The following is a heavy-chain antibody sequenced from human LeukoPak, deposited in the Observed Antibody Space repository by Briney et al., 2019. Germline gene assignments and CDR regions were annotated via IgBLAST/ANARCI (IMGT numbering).Heavy chain of an antibody. J-gene: IGHJ3*01. CDR1: GGSISSSSYY. CDR2: IYTSGST. D-gene: IGHD1-26*01. CDR3: ARGDLGSTGV. Sequence: SETLSLTCTVSGGSISSSSYYWSWIRQPAGKGLEWIGRIYTSGSTNYNPSLKSRVTISVDTSKNQFSLKLSSVTAADTAVYYCARGDLGSTGVWGQGTMVTVSS. V-gene: IGHV4-61*02.